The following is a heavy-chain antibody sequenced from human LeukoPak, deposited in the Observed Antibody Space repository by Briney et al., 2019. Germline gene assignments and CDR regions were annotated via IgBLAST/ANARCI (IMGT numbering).Heavy chain of an antibody. J-gene: IGHJ6*03. CDR3: ARYPVFGEYYYYMDV. CDR1: GFTFSSYE. V-gene: IGHV3-48*03. CDR2: ISSSGSTI. Sequence: PVGSLRLSCAASGFTFSSYEMNWVRQAPGKGLEWVSYISSSGSTIYYADSVKGRFTISRDNAKNSLYLQMNSLRAEDTAVYYCARYPVFGEYYYYMDVWGKGTTVTVSS. D-gene: IGHD3-3*01.